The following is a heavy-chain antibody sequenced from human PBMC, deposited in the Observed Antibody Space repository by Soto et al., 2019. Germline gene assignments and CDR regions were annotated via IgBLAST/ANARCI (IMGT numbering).Heavy chain of an antibody. CDR1: GYSFTSYW. V-gene: IGHV5-51*01. CDR2: IYPGDSDT. CDR3: ASLSRYAVDLDVSAF. D-gene: IGHD2-2*01. J-gene: IGHJ6*02. Sequence: PGESLRISCEGSGYSFTSYWIGWVRQMPGKGLEWMGIIYPGDSDTRYSPSFQGQVTISADKSISTAYLQWSSLKASDTAMYYCASLSRYAVDLDVSAFWGQRNTVTGSS.